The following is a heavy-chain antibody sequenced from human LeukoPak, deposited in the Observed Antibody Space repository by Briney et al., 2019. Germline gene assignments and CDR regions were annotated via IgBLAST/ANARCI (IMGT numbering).Heavy chain of an antibody. J-gene: IGHJ4*02. CDR1: GGFISSYF. CDR3: ARGSSGYYYG. D-gene: IGHD3-22*01. Sequence: SETLCLTCIVSGGFISSYFWSWIRQPPGKGLEWIGYISNSGSTNYNPSLKSRVTISADTSKNQFSLKLSSVTAADTAVYYCARGSSGYYYGWGQGTLVTVSS. CDR2: ISNSGST. V-gene: IGHV4-59*01.